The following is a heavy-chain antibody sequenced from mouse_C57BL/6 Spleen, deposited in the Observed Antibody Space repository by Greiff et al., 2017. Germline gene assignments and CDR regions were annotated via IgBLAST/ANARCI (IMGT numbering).Heavy chain of an antibody. CDR2: IYPGDGDT. D-gene: IGHD2-1*01. CDR1: GYAFSGYW. Sequence: VQLQQSGAELVKPGASVKISCKASGYAFSGYWMNWVKQRPGKGLEWIGQIYPGDGDTNYNGKFKGKATLTADKSSSTAYMQLSSLTSEDSAVYDSARSGNYGLANGGKGTLVTVSA. J-gene: IGHJ3*01. CDR3: ARSGNYGLAN. V-gene: IGHV1-80*01.